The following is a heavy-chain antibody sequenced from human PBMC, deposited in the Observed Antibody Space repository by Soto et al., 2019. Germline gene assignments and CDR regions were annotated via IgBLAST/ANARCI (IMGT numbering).Heavy chain of an antibody. CDR3: ARDNNDFWSLYPLAFDY. CDR1: GGSLTKYY. CDR2: VSTSGNV. Sequence: TLSLTCTVSGGSLTKYYWSWIRQPAGKGLEWIGRVSTSGNVVSKASLRSRLTMSVDTSKNQFSLRLTSVTAADTAVYYCARDNNDFWSLYPLAFDYWGQGALVTVSS. J-gene: IGHJ4*02. V-gene: IGHV4-4*07. D-gene: IGHD3-3*01.